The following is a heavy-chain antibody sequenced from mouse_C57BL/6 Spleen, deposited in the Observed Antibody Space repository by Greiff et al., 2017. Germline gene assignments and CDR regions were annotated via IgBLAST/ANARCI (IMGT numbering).Heavy chain of an antibody. D-gene: IGHD1-1*01. Sequence: EVKLQASGPGLVKPSQSLSLTCSVTGYSITSGYYWNWIRQFPGNKLEWMGYISYDGSNNYNPSLQNRISITRDTSKNQFFLKLNSVTTEDTATYYCARDYYYGSDAMDYWGQGTSVTVSS. J-gene: IGHJ4*01. CDR2: ISYDGSN. V-gene: IGHV3-6*01. CDR3: ARDYYYGSDAMDY. CDR1: GYSITSGYY.